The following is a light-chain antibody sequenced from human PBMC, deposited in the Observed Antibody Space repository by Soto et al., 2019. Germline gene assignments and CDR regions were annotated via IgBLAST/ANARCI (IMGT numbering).Light chain of an antibody. CDR3: AAWDDSLNGLV. Sequence: QPVLTQPPSASGTPGQRVTISCSGSSSNIGSNTVNWYQQLPGTAPKLLIYNNNQRPSGVPDRFSGSKSGTSASLAISGLQSEDEADYYCAAWDDSLNGLVFGTGNKVTVL. CDR1: SSNIGSNT. J-gene: IGLJ1*01. CDR2: NNN. V-gene: IGLV1-44*01.